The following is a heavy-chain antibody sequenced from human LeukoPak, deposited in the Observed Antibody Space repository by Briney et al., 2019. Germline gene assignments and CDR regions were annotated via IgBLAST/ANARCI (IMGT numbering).Heavy chain of an antibody. CDR2: MNPNSGNT. J-gene: IGHJ4*02. CDR3: AREGGGSNYYDSSGYEI. D-gene: IGHD3-22*01. CDR1: GYTFTSYD. Sequence: ASVKVSCKASGYTFTSYDINWVRQATGQGLEWMGWMNPNSGNTGYAQKFQGRVTITRNTSISTAYMELSSLRSEDTAVYYCAREGGGSNYYDSSGYEIWGQGTLVTVSS. V-gene: IGHV1-8*03.